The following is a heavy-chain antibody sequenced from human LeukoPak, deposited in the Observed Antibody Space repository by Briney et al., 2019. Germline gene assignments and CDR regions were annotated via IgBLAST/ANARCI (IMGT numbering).Heavy chain of an antibody. D-gene: IGHD6-6*01. V-gene: IGHV4-61*02. CDR1: GGSISSGSYY. J-gene: IGHJ3*02. Sequence: SETLSLTCTVSGGSISSGSYYWSWIRQPAGKGLEWIGRIYTSGSTNYNPSLKSRVTISVDTSKNQFSLKLSSVTAADTAVYYCARDLLGSSSSGVAFDIWGQGTMVTVSS. CDR2: IYTSGST. CDR3: ARDLLGSSSSGVAFDI.